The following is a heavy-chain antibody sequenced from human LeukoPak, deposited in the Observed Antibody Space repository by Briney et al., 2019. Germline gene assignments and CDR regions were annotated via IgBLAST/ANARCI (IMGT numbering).Heavy chain of an antibody. CDR1: GFTFSSYS. CDR2: ISSSSSTI. J-gene: IGHJ4*02. V-gene: IGHV3-48*01. D-gene: IGHD6-19*01. Sequence: GGSLRLSCVASGFTFSSYSMNWVRQAPGKGLEWVSYISSSSSTIYYADSVKGRFTISRDNAKNSLYLQMNSLRAEDTAVYYCASLIAVAGTDYWGQGTLVTVSS. CDR3: ASLIAVAGTDY.